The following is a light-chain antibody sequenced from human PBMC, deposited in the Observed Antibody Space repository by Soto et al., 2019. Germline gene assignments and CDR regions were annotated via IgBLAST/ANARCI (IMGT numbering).Light chain of an antibody. J-gene: IGKJ1*01. CDR3: QQYYSYPRT. CDR1: QSISSW. CDR2: EAS. V-gene: IGKV1-5*03. Sequence: DIQMTQSPSILSASVGDRVTITCRASQSISSWLAWYQQKPGKAPKLLIYEASTLESGVPSRFSGSGSGTDFTLTISCLQSEDFATYYCQQYYSYPRTFGQGTKVDIK.